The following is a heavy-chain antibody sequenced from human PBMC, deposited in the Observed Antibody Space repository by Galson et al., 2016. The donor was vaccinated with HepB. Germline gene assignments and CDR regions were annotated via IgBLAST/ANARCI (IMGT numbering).Heavy chain of an antibody. CDR1: GFNFSTFG. V-gene: IGHV3-30*18. J-gene: IGHJ4*02. Sequence: SLRLSCAASGFNFSTFGMHWVRQAPGKGLEWVTVISYDGTHKFYEDSVKGRFTISRDNSKQTLHLQMNSLSPEDTAVYYCVKDIRPGQWLAVFDSWGQGTLVTVSS. CDR3: VKDIRPGQWLAVFDS. D-gene: IGHD6-19*01. CDR2: ISYDGTHK.